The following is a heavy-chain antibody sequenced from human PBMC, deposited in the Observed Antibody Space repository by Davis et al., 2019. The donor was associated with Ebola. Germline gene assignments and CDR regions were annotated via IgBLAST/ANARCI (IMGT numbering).Heavy chain of an antibody. CDR2: MNPNSGNT. J-gene: IGHJ6*03. D-gene: IGHD3-9*01. CDR3: AREDFDARYYYYYMDV. V-gene: IGHV1-8*01. Sequence: ASVKVFCKASGYTFTNYDINWVRQATGQGLEWMGWMNPNSGNTGYAQKFQGRVTMTRNTSISTAYMELTSLRSEDTAVYYCAREDFDARYYYYYMDVWGKGTTVTVSS. CDR1: GYTFTNYD.